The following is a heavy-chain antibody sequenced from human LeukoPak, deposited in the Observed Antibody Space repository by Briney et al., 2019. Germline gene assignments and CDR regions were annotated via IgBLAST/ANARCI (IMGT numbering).Heavy chain of an antibody. CDR1: GYTLTELS. D-gene: IGHD3-10*01. CDR3: ATDPRITMVRGASGNWYFDY. CDR2: FDPEDGET. Sequence: ASVKVSCKVSGYTLTELSIHWVRQAPGKGGEWMGGFDPEDGETIYAQKFQGRVTMTEDTSTDTAYMELSSLRSEDTAVYYCATDPRITMVRGASGNWYFDYWGQGTLVTVSS. V-gene: IGHV1-24*01. J-gene: IGHJ4*02.